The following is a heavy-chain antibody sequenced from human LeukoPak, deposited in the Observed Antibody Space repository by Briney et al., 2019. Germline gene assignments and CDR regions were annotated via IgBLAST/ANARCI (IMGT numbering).Heavy chain of an antibody. Sequence: GGSLRLSCAASGFTFSSYAMSWVRQAPGKGLEWVSAISGSGGSTYYADSVKGRFTISRDNSKDTLYLQMNSLRAEDTAVYYCAKDQFVVDFWSGYYTNAFDIWGQGTMVTVSS. CDR1: GFTFSSYA. D-gene: IGHD3-3*01. J-gene: IGHJ3*02. CDR3: AKDQFVVDFWSGYYTNAFDI. CDR2: ISGSGGST. V-gene: IGHV3-23*01.